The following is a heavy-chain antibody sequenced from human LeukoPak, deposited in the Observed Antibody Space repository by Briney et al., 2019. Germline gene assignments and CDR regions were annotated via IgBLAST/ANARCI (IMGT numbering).Heavy chain of an antibody. D-gene: IGHD2-2*01. Sequence: GASVKVSCKASGGTFTNYAISWVRQAPGQGLEWMGSIIPIFGIINYAQKFQGRVTVIADKSTNTVYMELSRLSSEDTAVYYCARGDVYCGGTGCYGAEDYYYGMDVWGQGTTVTVSS. J-gene: IGHJ6*02. CDR1: GGTFTNYA. CDR3: ARGDVYCGGTGCYGAEDYYYGMDV. V-gene: IGHV1-69*04. CDR2: IIPIFGII.